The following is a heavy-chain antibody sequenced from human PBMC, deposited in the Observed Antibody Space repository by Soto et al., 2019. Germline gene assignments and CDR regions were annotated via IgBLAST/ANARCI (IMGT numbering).Heavy chain of an antibody. CDR1: GGSISSNNYF. CDR3: ACLSGDYVSY. V-gene: IGHV4-39*01. J-gene: IGHJ4*02. CDR2: IYYSGRT. D-gene: IGHD4-17*01. Sequence: QLLESGPGLVKPSETLSLTCAVSGGSISSNNYFWGWIRQPPGKGLEWIGNIYYSGRTYYNPSLKSRVTISVDTSKNQFALKLSSVTGGDTAVYYCACLSGDYVSYWGQGTLVTVSS.